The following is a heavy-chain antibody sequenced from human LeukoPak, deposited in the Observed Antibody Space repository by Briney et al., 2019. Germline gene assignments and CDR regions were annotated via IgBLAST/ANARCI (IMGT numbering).Heavy chain of an antibody. CDR2: INHSGST. CDR1: GFTFSSYE. D-gene: IGHD4-17*01. V-gene: IGHV4-34*01. Sequence: PGGSLRLSRAASGFTFSSYEMNWVRQPPGKGLEWIGEINHSGSTNYNPSLKSRVTISVDTSKNQFSLKLSSVTAADTAVYYCARARRGDGDYVIDYWGQGTLVTVSS. CDR3: ARARRGDGDYVIDY. J-gene: IGHJ4*02.